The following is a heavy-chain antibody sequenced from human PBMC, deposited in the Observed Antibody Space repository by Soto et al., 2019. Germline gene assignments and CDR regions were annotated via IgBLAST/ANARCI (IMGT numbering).Heavy chain of an antibody. J-gene: IGHJ4*02. Sequence: SGGSLRLSCAASGFTFSTSAMHWVRQAPGMGLEYVSAISSNGDTTYYANSVKGRFTISRDNSKSTLYLQMGSLRIEGMAVYYCARDGSMRYLDYWGQGALVTVSS. CDR1: GFTFSTSA. CDR3: ARDGSMRYLDY. V-gene: IGHV3-64*01. CDR2: ISSNGDTT.